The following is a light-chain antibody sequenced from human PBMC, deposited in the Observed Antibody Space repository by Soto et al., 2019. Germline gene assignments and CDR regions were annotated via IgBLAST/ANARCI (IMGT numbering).Light chain of an antibody. CDR1: SSDVGGYNY. Sequence: QSALTQPRSVSGSPGQSLTISCTGTSSDVGGYNYVSWYQQYPGKVPKLMIYDVTKRPSGVPDRFSGSKSGNTASQTISGLQAEDEADYYCCSHAGSYTYVFGTGTKLTVL. CDR2: DVT. J-gene: IGLJ1*01. CDR3: CSHAGSYTYV. V-gene: IGLV2-11*01.